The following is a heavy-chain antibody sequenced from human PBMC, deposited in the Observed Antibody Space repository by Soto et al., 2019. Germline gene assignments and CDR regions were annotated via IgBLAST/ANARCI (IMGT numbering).Heavy chain of an antibody. V-gene: IGHV1-2*02. CDR1: GYTFTGYY. CDR3: AGDASEKFRNSYHYDY. Sequence: QVLLVQSGAEVKTPGASVKVSCKASGYTFTGYYMHWVRQAPGQGLEWMGWINPNSGGTNYAQKFQDRGTMTRDTSISITYMELIRLSSDDTAVYYCAGDASEKFRNSYHYDYWGQGTLVTVSS. CDR2: INPNSGGT. D-gene: IGHD5-18*01. J-gene: IGHJ4*02.